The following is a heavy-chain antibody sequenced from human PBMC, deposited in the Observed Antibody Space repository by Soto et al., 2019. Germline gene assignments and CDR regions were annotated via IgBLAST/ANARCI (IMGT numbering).Heavy chain of an antibody. Sequence: PSETLSLTCTVSGGSIRSYHWSWIRQPPGKGLEWIGYIYYSGSTNCNPSLKSRVTISVDTSKNQFSLRLSAVTAADTAVYCCARGWFTTPLDFWGQGALVTVSS. J-gene: IGHJ4*02. CDR1: GGSIRSYH. V-gene: IGHV4-59*01. D-gene: IGHD2-15*01. CDR2: IYYSGST. CDR3: ARGWFTTPLDF.